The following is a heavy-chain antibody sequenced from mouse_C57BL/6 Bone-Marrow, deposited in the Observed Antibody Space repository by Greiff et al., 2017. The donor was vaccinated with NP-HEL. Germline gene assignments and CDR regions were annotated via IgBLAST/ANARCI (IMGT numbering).Heavy chain of an antibody. CDR1: GFTFSDYY. Sequence: EVMLVESEGGLVQPGSSMKLSCTASGFTFSDYYMAWVRQVPEKGLEWVAYINYDGSSTYYLDSLKSRFIISRDNAKNILYLQMSSLKSEDTATYYCARSRWYFDVWGTGTTVTVSS. CDR3: ARSRWYFDV. V-gene: IGHV5-16*01. J-gene: IGHJ1*03. CDR2: INYDGSST.